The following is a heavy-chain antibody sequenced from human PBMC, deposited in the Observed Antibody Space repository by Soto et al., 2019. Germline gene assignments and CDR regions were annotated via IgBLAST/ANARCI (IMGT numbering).Heavy chain of an antibody. CDR1: GFTFSNYW. CDR2: VKRDGSRT. V-gene: IGHV3-74*01. Sequence: PGGSLRLSCVGSGFTFSNYWMHWVRQAPGKGLEWVSRVKRDGSRTNYADSVKGRFTISRDNAKSSLYLQMNSLRAEDTAVYYCARDPYYGAIDYWGLGTLVTVSS. D-gene: IGHD3-10*01. CDR3: ARDPYYGAIDY. J-gene: IGHJ4*02.